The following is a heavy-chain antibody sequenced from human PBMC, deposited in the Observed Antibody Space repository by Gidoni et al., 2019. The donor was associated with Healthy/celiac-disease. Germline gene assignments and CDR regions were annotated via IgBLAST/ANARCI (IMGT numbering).Heavy chain of an antibody. J-gene: IGHJ5*02. D-gene: IGHD3-16*01. CDR2: IRSKANSYAT. CDR1: GFTFSGSA. V-gene: IGHV3-73*02. CDR3: TIPAPYSWGWFDP. Sequence: EVQLVESGGGLVQPGGSLKLSCAASGFTFSGSAMHWVRQASGKGLEWVGRIRSKANSYATAYAASVKGRFTISRDDSKNTAYLQMNSLKTEDTAVYYCTIPAPYSWGWFDPWGQGTLVTVSS.